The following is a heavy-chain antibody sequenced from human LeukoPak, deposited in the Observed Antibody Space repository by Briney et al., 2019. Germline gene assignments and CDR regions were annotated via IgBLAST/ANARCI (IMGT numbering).Heavy chain of an antibody. V-gene: IGHV1-8*01. CDR2: MNPNSGNT. Sequence: ASVKVSCKASGYTLISYDINWVRQATEQGLEWMGWMNPNSGNTGYAQKFQGRVTMTRNTSISTAYMELSSLRSEDTAVYYCARRLIAAAGTPRRYYYGMDVWGQGTTVTVSS. CDR3: ARRLIAAAGTPRRYYYGMDV. J-gene: IGHJ6*02. CDR1: GYTLISYD. D-gene: IGHD6-13*01.